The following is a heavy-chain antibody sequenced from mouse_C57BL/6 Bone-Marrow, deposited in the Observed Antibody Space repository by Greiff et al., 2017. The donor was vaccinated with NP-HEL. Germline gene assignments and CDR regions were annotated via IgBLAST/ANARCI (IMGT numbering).Heavy chain of an antibody. CDR3: ARIGIYYGSSYFDY. J-gene: IGHJ2*01. Sequence: VQLQQSGAELVKPGASVKLSCKASGYTFTSYWMQWVKQRPGQGLEWIGEIDPSDSYTNYNQKFKGKATLTVDTSSSTAYMQLSSLTSEDSAVYYCARIGIYYGSSYFDYWGQGTTLTVSS. D-gene: IGHD1-1*01. CDR1: GYTFTSYW. CDR2: IDPSDSYT. V-gene: IGHV1-50*01.